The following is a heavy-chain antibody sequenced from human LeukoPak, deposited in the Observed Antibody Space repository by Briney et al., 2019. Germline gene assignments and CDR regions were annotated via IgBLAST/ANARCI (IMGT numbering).Heavy chain of an antibody. V-gene: IGHV3-33*01. D-gene: IGHD6-6*01. CDR2: IWYGGSNE. J-gene: IGHJ4*02. Sequence: PGGSLRLSCAASGFTFSSYGMHWVRQAPGKGLEWVAVIWYGGSNEYYADSVKGRFTISRDNSKNTLYLQMNSLRAEDTAVYYCARDRQLAPFDYWGQGTLVTVSS. CDR1: GFTFSSYG. CDR3: ARDRQLAPFDY.